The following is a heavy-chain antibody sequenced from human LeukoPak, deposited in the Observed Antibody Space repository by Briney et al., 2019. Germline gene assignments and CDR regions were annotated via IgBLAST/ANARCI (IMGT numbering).Heavy chain of an antibody. CDR1: GFTLSSYG. Sequence: GRSLRLSCAASGFTLSSYGMHWVRQAPGKGLEWVPVISFDGSDKYYADSVKGRFTISRDKSKNTLYLQMNSLRPEDTAIYYCARDSYYYAPGREFDPWGQGTLVTVSS. V-gene: IGHV3-30*03. D-gene: IGHD3-10*01. CDR3: ARDSYYYAPGREFDP. J-gene: IGHJ5*02. CDR2: ISFDGSDK.